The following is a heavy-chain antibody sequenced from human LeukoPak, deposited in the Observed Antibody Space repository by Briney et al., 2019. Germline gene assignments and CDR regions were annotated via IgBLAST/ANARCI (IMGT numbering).Heavy chain of an antibody. CDR3: ARDRDATPMVRGVILFPWFDP. D-gene: IGHD3-10*01. CDR1: GYTFTSYG. CDR2: ISVYNGNT. Sequence: ASVKVSCKASGYTFTSYGISWVRQAPGQGLEWMGWISVYNGNTNYAQKLQGRVTMTTDTSTSTAYMELRSLRSDDTAVYYCARDRDATPMVRGVILFPWFDPWGQGTLVTVSS. V-gene: IGHV1-18*01. J-gene: IGHJ5*02.